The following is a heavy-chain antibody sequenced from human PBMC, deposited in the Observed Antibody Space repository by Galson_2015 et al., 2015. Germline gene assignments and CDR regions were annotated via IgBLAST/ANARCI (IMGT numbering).Heavy chain of an antibody. CDR3: ARGPPRGVILITEYYFDY. V-gene: IGHV3-7*02. D-gene: IGHD3-10*01. J-gene: IGHJ4*02. CDR2: IKQDGSEK. Sequence: SLRLSCAASGFTFSSYWMSWVRQAPGKGLEWVANIKQDGSEKYYVDSVKGRFTISRDNAKNSLYLQMNSLRAEDTAVYYCARGPPRGVILITEYYFDYWGQGTLVTVSS. CDR1: GFTFSSYW.